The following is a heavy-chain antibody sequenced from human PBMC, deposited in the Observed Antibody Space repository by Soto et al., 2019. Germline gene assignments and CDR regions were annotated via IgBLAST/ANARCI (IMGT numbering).Heavy chain of an antibody. CDR2: INHSGST. CDR1: GGSLSGYY. J-gene: IGHJ6*02. V-gene: IGHV4-34*01. D-gene: IGHD5-18*01. CDR3: ARGGDDKAMVTGVYYYYGMDV. Sequence: SQTLSLTCAVSGGSLSGYYRSWIRQPTGKGLEWIGEINHSGSTNYDPSLKSRLTIAVDTSKNQFSLKLSSVTAADTAVYYCARGGDDKAMVTGVYYYYGMDVWGQGTTVTVSS.